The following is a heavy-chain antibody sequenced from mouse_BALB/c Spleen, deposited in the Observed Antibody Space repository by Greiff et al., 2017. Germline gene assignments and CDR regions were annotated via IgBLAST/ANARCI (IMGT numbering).Heavy chain of an antibody. D-gene: IGHD2-4*01. J-gene: IGHJ4*01. CDR1: GFNIKDTY. V-gene: IGHV14-3*02. CDR3: ARSGDYGYYYAMDY. CDR2: IDPANGNT. Sequence: VQLKESGAELVKPGASVKLSCTASGFNIKDTYMHWVKQRPEQGLEWNGRIDPANGNTKYDPKFQGKATITADTSSNTAYLQLSSLTSEDTAVYYCARSGDYGYYYAMDYWGQGTSVTVSS.